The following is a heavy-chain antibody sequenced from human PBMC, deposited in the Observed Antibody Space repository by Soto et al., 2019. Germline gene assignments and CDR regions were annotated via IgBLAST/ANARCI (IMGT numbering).Heavy chain of an antibody. CDR3: ARRRGFPYYYGMDV. V-gene: IGHV4-30-2*01. CDR2: IYHSGST. Sequence: QLQLQESGSGLVKPSQTLSLTCAVSGGSISSGGYSWSWIRQPPGKGLEWIGYIYHSGSTYYNPSLKGRVTISVDRSKNQFSLKLSSVTAADTAVSYCARRRGFPYYYGMDVWGQGTTVTVSS. J-gene: IGHJ6*02. CDR1: GGSISSGGYS. D-gene: IGHD5-12*01.